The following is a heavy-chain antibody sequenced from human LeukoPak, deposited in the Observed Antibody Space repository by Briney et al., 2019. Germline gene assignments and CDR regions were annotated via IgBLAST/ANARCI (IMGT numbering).Heavy chain of an antibody. CDR2: ISSSSSYI. J-gene: IGHJ5*02. CDR3: ARDHFFTYCSSTSCYTGTVGWFDP. D-gene: IGHD2-2*02. Sequence: GGSLRLSCAASGFTFSSYSMNWVRQAPVKGLEWVSSISSSSSYIYYADSVKGRFTISRDNAKNSLYLQMNSLRAEDTAVYYCARDHFFTYCSSTSCYTGTVGWFDPWGQGTLVTVSS. CDR1: GFTFSSYS. V-gene: IGHV3-21*01.